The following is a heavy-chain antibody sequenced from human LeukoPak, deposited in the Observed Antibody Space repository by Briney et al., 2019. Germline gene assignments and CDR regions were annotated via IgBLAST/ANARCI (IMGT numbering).Heavy chain of an antibody. CDR2: ISAYNGNT. J-gene: IGHJ4*02. D-gene: IGHD2-15*01. V-gene: IGHV1-18*01. Sequence: ASVKVSCKASGYTFTSYGISWVRQAPGQGLEWMGWISAYNGNTKYVQKLQGRVTMTTDTSTSTAYMELRSLRSDDTAVYYCARDSCSGGSCYLAVWGQGTLVTVSS. CDR3: ARDSCSGGSCYLAV. CDR1: GYTFTSYG.